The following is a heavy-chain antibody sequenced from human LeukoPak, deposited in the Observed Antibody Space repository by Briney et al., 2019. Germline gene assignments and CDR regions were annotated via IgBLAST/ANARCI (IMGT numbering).Heavy chain of an antibody. Sequence: SVKVSCKASGYTFTSNGISWVRQAPGQGLEWMGGIIPIFGTANYAQKFQGRVTITADESTSTAYMELSRLRSDDTAVYYCARVQYSSSWLYLYYFDYWGQGTLVTVSS. D-gene: IGHD6-13*01. V-gene: IGHV1-69*13. J-gene: IGHJ4*02. CDR2: IIPIFGTA. CDR3: ARVQYSSSWLYLYYFDY. CDR1: GYTFTSNG.